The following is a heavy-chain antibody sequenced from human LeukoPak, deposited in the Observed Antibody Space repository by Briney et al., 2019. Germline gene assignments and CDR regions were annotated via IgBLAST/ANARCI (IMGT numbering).Heavy chain of an antibody. D-gene: IGHD3-10*01. Sequence: PSETLSLTCAVYGGSFSGYYWNWIRQAPGKGLEWIGEINHSGSTNYNPSLQSRVTISSDTSKNQFSLKLSSVTAADTAVYYCARTMVRGVPGALPHWGQGTQVTVSS. J-gene: IGHJ1*01. CDR3: ARTMVRGVPGALPH. CDR2: INHSGST. CDR1: GGSFSGYY. V-gene: IGHV4-34*01.